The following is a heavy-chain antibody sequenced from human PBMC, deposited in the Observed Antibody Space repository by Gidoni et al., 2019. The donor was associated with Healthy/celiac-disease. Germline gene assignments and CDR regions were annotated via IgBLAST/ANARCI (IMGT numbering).Heavy chain of an antibody. CDR2: IIPIFGTA. CDR3: ARGIVGATTRYYYYMDV. Sequence: QVQLVQSGAEVKKPGSSVKVSCKASGGTFSSYAIRWVRQAPGQGLEWMGGIIPIFGTANYAQKFQGRVTITADKSTSTAYMELSSLRSEDTAVYYCARGIVGATTRYYYYMDVWGKGTTVTVSS. CDR1: GGTFSSYA. D-gene: IGHD1-26*01. V-gene: IGHV1-69*06. J-gene: IGHJ6*03.